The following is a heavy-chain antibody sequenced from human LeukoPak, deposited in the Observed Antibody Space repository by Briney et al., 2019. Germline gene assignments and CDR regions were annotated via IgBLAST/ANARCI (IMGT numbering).Heavy chain of an antibody. Sequence: GGSLRLSCAASGFTFSDYYMSWIRQAPGKGLEWVSYISSSSSYTNYADSVKGRFTISRDNAKNSLYLQMNSLRAEDTAVYYCTRVAPYCGGDCYSRYFDYWGQGILVSVSS. CDR1: GFTFSDYY. V-gene: IGHV3-11*05. CDR2: ISSSSSYT. J-gene: IGHJ4*02. CDR3: TRVAPYCGGDCYSRYFDY. D-gene: IGHD2-21*02.